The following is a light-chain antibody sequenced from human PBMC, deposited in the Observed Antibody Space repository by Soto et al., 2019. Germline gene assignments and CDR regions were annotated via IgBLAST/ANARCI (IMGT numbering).Light chain of an antibody. CDR2: GTS. Sequence: EIVLTQSPGTLSLSPGERVTLSCRASQSVGTNYLAWYQQKPGQAPRLVIYGTSNRATGTPDRFSGSGSGTDFTLTISRLEPEDFAVYYCQQYGTSPSMFGQGTKVDIK. J-gene: IGKJ1*01. CDR3: QQYGTSPSM. CDR1: QSVGTNY. V-gene: IGKV3-20*01.